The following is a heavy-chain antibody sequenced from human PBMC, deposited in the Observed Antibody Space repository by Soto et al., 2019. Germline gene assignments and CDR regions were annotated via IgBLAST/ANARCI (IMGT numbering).Heavy chain of an antibody. CDR3: AKSISDLIVVVPAAMPETGWFDP. CDR1: GFTFSSYG. D-gene: IGHD2-2*01. CDR2: ISYDGSNK. Sequence: QVQLVESGGGVVQPGRSLRLSCAASGFTFSSYGMHWVRQAPGKGLEWVAVISYDGSNKYYADSVKGRFTISRDNSKNTLYLQMNSLRAEDTAVYYCAKSISDLIVVVPAAMPETGWFDPWGQGTLVTVSS. J-gene: IGHJ5*02. V-gene: IGHV3-30*18.